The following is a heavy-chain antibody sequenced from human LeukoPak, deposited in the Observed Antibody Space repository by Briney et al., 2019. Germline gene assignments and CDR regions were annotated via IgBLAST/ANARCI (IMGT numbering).Heavy chain of an antibody. CDR3: AREPTFLYSGSYYSTPFFDY. CDR1: GFTVSSNY. V-gene: IGHV3-66*01. CDR2: IYSGGST. Sequence: PGGSLRLSCAASGFTVSSNYMSWVRQAPGKGLEWVSVIYSGGSTYYADSVKGRFTISRDNSKNTLYLQMNSLRAEDTAVYYCAREPTFLYSGSYYSTPFFDYWGQGTLVTVSS. D-gene: IGHD1-26*01. J-gene: IGHJ4*02.